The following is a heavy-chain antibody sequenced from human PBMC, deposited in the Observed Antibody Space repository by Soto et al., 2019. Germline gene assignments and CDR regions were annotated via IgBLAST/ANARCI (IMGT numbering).Heavy chain of an antibody. CDR2: IKSKADGGTT. J-gene: IGHJ4*02. D-gene: IGHD4-17*01. CDR1: EFTFANAW. V-gene: IGHV3-15*01. CDR3: TSLYYGH. Sequence: PGGSLRLSCAASEFTFANAWISWVRQAPGKGLEWVGRIKSKADGGTTDYAAPVKGRFTISRDESQNTLYLQMNSLKTKDTAVYYCTSLYYGHWGQGTLVTVSS.